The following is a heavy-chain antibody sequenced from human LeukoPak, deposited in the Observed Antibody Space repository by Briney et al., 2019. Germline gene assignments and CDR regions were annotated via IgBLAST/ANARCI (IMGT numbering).Heavy chain of an antibody. V-gene: IGHV3-23*01. CDR3: ARDSSPSSTWYRMGYLQH. Sequence: PGGSLRLSCAASGFTFSSYWMSWVRQAPGKGLEWASTISDSGSSTYYADSVKGRFTISRDNSKNTLYLQMNSLRAEDTAVYYCARDSSPSSTWYRMGYLQHWGQGTLVTVSS. CDR2: ISDSGSST. J-gene: IGHJ1*01. D-gene: IGHD6-13*01. CDR1: GFTFSSYW.